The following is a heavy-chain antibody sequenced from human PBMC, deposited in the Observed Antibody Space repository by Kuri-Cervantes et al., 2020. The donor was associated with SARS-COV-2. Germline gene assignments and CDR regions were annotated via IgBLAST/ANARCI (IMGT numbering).Heavy chain of an antibody. CDR1: GFTFSSYW. Sequence: LSLTCAASGFTFSSYWMSWVRQAPGKGLEWVANIKQDGSEKYYVDSVKGRFTISRDNAKNSLYLQVNSLRAEDTAVYYCASYSERAMDVWGKGTTVTVSS. J-gene: IGHJ6*04. D-gene: IGHD6-13*01. CDR3: ASYSERAMDV. CDR2: IKQDGSEK. V-gene: IGHV3-7*01.